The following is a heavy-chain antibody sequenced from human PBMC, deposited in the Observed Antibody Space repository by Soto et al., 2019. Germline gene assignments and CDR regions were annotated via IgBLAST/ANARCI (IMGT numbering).Heavy chain of an antibody. Sequence: QVQLVQSGAEVKKPGASVKVSCKASGYTFAGYYMHWVRQAPGQGLEWVGIINPGGGSTSDAQRFQGRVTMTTDTSTCTVYMELSSLRSDDTAVYYCARATSSSGFDYWGQGTLVTVSS. V-gene: IGHV1-46*01. CDR1: GYTFAGYY. CDR2: INPGGGST. CDR3: ARATSSSGFDY. D-gene: IGHD6-6*01. J-gene: IGHJ4*02.